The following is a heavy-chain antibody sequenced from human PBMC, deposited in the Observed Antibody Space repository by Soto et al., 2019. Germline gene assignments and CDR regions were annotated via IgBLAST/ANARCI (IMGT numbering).Heavy chain of an antibody. CDR3: ARDWVNMVRGLTQNGDMDV. V-gene: IGHV1-69*06. Sequence: WASVKVSCKASGGTFSSYAISWVRQAPGQGLEWMGGIIPIFGTANYAQKFQGRVTITADKSTSTAYMELSSLRSEDTAVYYCARDWVNMVRGLTQNGDMDVWGQGTTVTVSS. CDR1: GGTFSSYA. D-gene: IGHD3-10*01. CDR2: IIPIFGTA. J-gene: IGHJ6*02.